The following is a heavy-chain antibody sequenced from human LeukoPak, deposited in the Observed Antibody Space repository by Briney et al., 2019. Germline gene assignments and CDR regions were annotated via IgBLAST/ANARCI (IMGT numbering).Heavy chain of an antibody. Sequence: SETLSLTCTVSGGSISSSSYYWGWIRQPPGKGLEWIGEINHSGSTNYNPSLKSRVTISVDTSKNQFSLKLSSVTAADTAVYYCARGRAFFDWGQGTLVTVSS. CDR2: INHSGST. V-gene: IGHV4-39*07. D-gene: IGHD3-3*02. J-gene: IGHJ4*02. CDR1: GGSISSSSYY. CDR3: ARGRAFFD.